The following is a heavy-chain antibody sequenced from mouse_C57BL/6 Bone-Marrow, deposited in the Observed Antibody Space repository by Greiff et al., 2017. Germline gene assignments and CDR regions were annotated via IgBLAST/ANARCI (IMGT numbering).Heavy chain of an antibody. Sequence: QVQLQQPGAELVMPGASVKLSCKASGYTFTSYWMHWVKQRPGQGLEWIGEIDPSDSYTNYNQKFKGKSTLTVDKSSSTAYMQLSSLTSEDSAVYYCARMTTVLATFDYWGQGTTLTVSS. CDR3: ARMTTVLATFDY. V-gene: IGHV1-69*01. D-gene: IGHD1-1*01. CDR2: IDPSDSYT. J-gene: IGHJ2*01. CDR1: GYTFTSYW.